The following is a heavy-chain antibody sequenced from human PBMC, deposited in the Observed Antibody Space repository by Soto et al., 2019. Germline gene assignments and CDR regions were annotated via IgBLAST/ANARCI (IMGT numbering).Heavy chain of an antibody. V-gene: IGHV3-15*07. CDR3: TTGVDGYNPFDY. CDR2: IKSKVHGETT. D-gene: IGHD5-12*01. J-gene: IGHJ4*02. CDR1: GFSFSSAW. Sequence: EAQLVESGGGLVKPGGSLRLSCAASGFSFSSAWMIWVRQAPGKGLEWVGRIKSKVHGETTDYAAPVKGRFTISRDDSKNTVFLQMNSLETEDTAVYYCTTGVDGYNPFDYWGQGTLFTVSS.